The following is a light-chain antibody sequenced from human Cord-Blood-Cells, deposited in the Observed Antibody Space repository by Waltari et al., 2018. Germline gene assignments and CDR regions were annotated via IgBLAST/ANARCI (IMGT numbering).Light chain of an antibody. V-gene: IGLV3-1*01. CDR3: QAWDSSTVV. CDR2: QDS. CDR1: QLGDKY. J-gene: IGLJ2*01. Sequence: SYELTQPPSVSVSPGPPASITCPGDQLGDKYACWYQQKPGQAPVLVIYQDSKWPSGIPERFSGSNSGNTATLTISGTQAMDEADYYCQAWDSSTVVFGGGTKLTVL.